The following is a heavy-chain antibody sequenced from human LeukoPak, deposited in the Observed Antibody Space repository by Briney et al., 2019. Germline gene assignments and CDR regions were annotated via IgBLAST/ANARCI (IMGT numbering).Heavy chain of an antibody. CDR2: IYHSGST. J-gene: IGHJ4*02. D-gene: IGHD4-17*01. V-gene: IGHV4-4*02. CDR1: GGSISSSNW. Sequence: SGTLSLTCAVSGGSISSSNWWSWVRQPPGKGLEWIGEIYHSGSTNYNPSLKSRVTISVDTSKRQLSLKLTSVTAADTAVYYCARGVYGAYFDFWGQGTLVTVSS. CDR3: ARGVYGAYFDF.